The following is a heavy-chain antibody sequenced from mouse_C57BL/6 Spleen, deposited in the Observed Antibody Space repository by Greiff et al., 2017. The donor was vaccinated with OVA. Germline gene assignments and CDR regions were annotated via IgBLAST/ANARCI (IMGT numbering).Heavy chain of an antibody. J-gene: IGHJ3*01. CDR1: GYTFTSYW. Sequence: VQLQQPGAELVMPGASVKLSCKASGYTFTSYWMHWVKQRPGQGLEWIGEIDPSDSYTNYNQKFKGKSTLTVDKSSSTAYMQLSSLTSEDSAVYYGARGGNLCFAYWGQGTLVTVSA. CDR2: IDPSDSYT. CDR3: ARGGNLCFAY. V-gene: IGHV1-69*01.